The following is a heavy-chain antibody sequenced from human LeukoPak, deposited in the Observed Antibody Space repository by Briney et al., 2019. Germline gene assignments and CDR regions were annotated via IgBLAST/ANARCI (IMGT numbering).Heavy chain of an antibody. CDR3: ARGRTYYYDSSGYYDQLDY. V-gene: IGHV1-8*01. D-gene: IGHD3-22*01. Sequence: GASVKVSCKASGYTFTSYDINWVRQATGQGLEWMGWMNPNSGNTGYAQKFQGRVTMTRNTSISTAYMELSSLRSEDPAVYYCARGRTYYYDSSGYYDQLDYWGQGTLVTVSS. CDR2: MNPNSGNT. J-gene: IGHJ4*02. CDR1: GYTFTSYD.